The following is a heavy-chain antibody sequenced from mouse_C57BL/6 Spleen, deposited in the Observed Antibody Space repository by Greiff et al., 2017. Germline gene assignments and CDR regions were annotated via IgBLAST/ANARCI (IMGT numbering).Heavy chain of an antibody. Sequence: QVQLKQPGAELVRPGTSVKLSCKASGYTFTSSWMHWVKQRPGQGLEWIGVIDPSDSYTNYNQKFKGKATLTVDTSSSTAYMQLSSLTSEDSAVYYCARGGSTLYYAMDYWGQGTSVTVSA. CDR2: IDPSDSYT. V-gene: IGHV1-59*01. CDR1: GYTFTSSW. CDR3: ARGGSTLYYAMDY. J-gene: IGHJ4*01. D-gene: IGHD1-1*01.